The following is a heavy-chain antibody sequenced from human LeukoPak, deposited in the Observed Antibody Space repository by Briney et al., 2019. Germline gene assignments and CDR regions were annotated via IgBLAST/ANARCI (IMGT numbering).Heavy chain of an antibody. V-gene: IGHV1-2*02. CDR1: GYTFTGYY. Sequence: SVKVSCKASGYTFTGYYMHWVRQAPGQGLEWMGWLNPNIGATNYAQKFQGRVTMTRDTSTSTAYMDLSRLRPDDTAMYYCARTMIRGVRPFDYWGQGTLVTVSS. CDR3: ARTMIRGVRPFDY. J-gene: IGHJ4*02. D-gene: IGHD3-10*01. CDR2: LNPNIGAT.